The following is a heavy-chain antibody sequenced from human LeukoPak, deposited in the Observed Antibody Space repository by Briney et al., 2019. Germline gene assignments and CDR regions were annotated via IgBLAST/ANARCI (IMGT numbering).Heavy chain of an antibody. Sequence: PSETLSLTCTVSGGSISSNYWSWIRQPPGKGLEWIGYIYYSGNTNYNPSLKSRVTISVDTSKNQFYLKLTSVTAADTAVYYCAGTSYYFDYWGQGTLVTVSS. CDR3: AGTSYYFDY. CDR1: GGSISSNY. D-gene: IGHD1-1*01. J-gene: IGHJ4*02. V-gene: IGHV4-59*08. CDR2: IYYSGNT.